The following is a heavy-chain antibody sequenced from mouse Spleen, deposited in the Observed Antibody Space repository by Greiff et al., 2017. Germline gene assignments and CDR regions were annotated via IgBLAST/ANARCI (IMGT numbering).Heavy chain of an antibody. CDR3: ANYDGYHYYAMDY. V-gene: IGHV2-2*01. D-gene: IGHD2-3*01. CDR1: GFSLTSYG. J-gene: IGHJ4*01. CDR2: IWSGGST. Sequence: VKLQESGPGLVQPSQSLSITCTVSGFSLTSYGVHWVRQSPGKGLEWLGVIWSGGSTDYNAAFISRLSISKDNSKSQVFFKMNSLQADDTAIYYCANYDGYHYYAMDYWGQGTSVTVSS.